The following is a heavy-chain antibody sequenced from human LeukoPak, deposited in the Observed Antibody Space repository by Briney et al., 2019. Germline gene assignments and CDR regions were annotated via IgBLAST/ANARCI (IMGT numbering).Heavy chain of an antibody. CDR3: ARDRGAAAAFYYYYGMDV. V-gene: IGHV3-30-3*01. CDR2: ISYDGSNK. CDR1: GFTFSSYA. D-gene: IGHD6-13*01. J-gene: IGHJ6*02. Sequence: KPGGSLRLSCAASGFTFSSYAMHWVRQAPGKGLEWVAVISYDGSNKYYADSVKGRFTISRDNSKNTLYLQMNSLRAEDTAVYYCARDRGAAAAFYYYYGMDVWGQGTTVTVSS.